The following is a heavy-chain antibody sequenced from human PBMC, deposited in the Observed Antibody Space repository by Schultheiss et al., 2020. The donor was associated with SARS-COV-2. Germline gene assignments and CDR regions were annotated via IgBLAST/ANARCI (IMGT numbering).Heavy chain of an antibody. CDR1: GGSISSSNW. J-gene: IGHJ4*02. CDR2: IYYSGST. D-gene: IGHD3-10*01. Sequence: SETLSLTCAVSGGSISSSNWWGWIRQPPGKGLEWIGYIYYSGSTNYNPSLKSQVTISVDTSKNQFSLKLSSVTAADTAVYYCARDDRSYHGSGSFDYWGQGTLVTVSS. V-gene: IGHV4-61*01. CDR3: ARDDRSYHGSGSFDY.